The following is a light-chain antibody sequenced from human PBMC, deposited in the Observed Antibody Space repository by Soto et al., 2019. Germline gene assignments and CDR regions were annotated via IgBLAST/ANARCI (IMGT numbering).Light chain of an antibody. Sequence: EIVLTQSPGTLSLSPGERATLSCRASQSVSSSYLAWYQQKPGQPPRLLIYGASSRATGIPDRFSGSGSGTDFTRTISRLEPEDFAVFYCQHYDSFPITFGQGTRLEIK. V-gene: IGKV3-20*01. CDR3: QHYDSFPIT. CDR1: QSVSSSY. J-gene: IGKJ5*01. CDR2: GAS.